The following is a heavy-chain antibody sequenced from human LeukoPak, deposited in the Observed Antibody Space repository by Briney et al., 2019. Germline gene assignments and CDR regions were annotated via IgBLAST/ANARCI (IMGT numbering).Heavy chain of an antibody. Sequence: ASVKVSCKSSGYTFTSYGISWVGQAPGQGLEWMGCISTYNGNTDYAQNLQGRVTMTKDTSTSTAYMELRSLRSADTAVYYCARDPPRIAVAGTGDYWGQGTLVTVSS. J-gene: IGHJ4*02. CDR1: GYTFTSYG. CDR3: ARDPPRIAVAGTGDY. CDR2: ISTYNGNT. V-gene: IGHV1-18*01. D-gene: IGHD6-19*01.